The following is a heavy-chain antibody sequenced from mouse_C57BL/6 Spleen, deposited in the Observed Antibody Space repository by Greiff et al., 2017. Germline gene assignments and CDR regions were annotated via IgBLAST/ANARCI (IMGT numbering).Heavy chain of an antibody. Sequence: VQLQQSGPELVKPGASVKISRKASGYTFTDYYMNWVKQSHGKSLEWIGDINPNNGGTSYNQKFKGKATLTVDKSSSTAYMELRSLTSEDSAVYYCARGYYGSSRGFAYWGQGTLVTVSA. J-gene: IGHJ3*01. CDR3: ARGYYGSSRGFAY. CDR2: INPNNGGT. D-gene: IGHD1-1*01. CDR1: GYTFTDYY. V-gene: IGHV1-26*01.